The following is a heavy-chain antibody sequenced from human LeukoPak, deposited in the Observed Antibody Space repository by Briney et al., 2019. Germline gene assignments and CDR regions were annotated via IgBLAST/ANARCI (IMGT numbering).Heavy chain of an antibody. V-gene: IGHV4-34*01. CDR3: ARGRGLRFHFDY. Sequence: SETLSLTCAVYGGSFSGYYCHWIRQPPGKGLKWIGEIDHSGSTSYNPSLKSRVTISVDTSKNQFSLKLSSVTAADTAVYYCARGRGLRFHFDYWSQRTPVTVSS. CDR1: GGSFSGYY. D-gene: IGHD5-12*01. J-gene: IGHJ4*02. CDR2: IDHSGST.